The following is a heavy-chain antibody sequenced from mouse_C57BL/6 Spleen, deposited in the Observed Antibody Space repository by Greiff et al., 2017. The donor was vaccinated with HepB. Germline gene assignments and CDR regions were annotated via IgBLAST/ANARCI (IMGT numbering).Heavy chain of an antibody. CDR1: GFSLTSYG. D-gene: IGHD1-1*01. CDR3: ARDYGSLAY. Sequence: VKLVESGPGLVQPSQSLSITCTVSGFSLTSYGVHWVRQSPGKGLEWLGVIWSGGSTDYNAAFISRLSISKDNSKSQVFFKMNSLQADDTAIYYCARDYGSLAYWGQGTLVTVSA. V-gene: IGHV2-2*01. CDR2: IWSGGST. J-gene: IGHJ3*01.